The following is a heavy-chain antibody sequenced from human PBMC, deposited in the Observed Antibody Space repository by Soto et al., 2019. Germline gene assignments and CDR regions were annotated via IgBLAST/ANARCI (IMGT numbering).Heavy chain of an antibody. CDR1: GFTFSSYW. Sequence: EVQLVESGGGLVQPGGSLRLSCAASGFTFSSYWMSWVRQAPGKGLEWVANIKQDGSDRYYVDSVKGRFTISRDNAKNSLYLQMNSLRAEDTAVYYCARGLLHSSDAFDIWGQGTMVTVSS. CDR3: ARGLLHSSDAFDI. D-gene: IGHD2-15*01. V-gene: IGHV3-7*04. J-gene: IGHJ3*02. CDR2: IKQDGSDR.